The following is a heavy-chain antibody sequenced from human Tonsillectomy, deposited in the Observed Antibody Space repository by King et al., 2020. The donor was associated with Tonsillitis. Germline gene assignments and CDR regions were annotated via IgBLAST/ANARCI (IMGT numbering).Heavy chain of an antibody. CDR1: GSSISSGYY. CDR2: IYHSGST. J-gene: IGHJ4*02. V-gene: IGHV4-38-2*01. CDR3: AGYVKEMVGYYFDY. Sequence: LPESGPGLVKPSETLSLTCAVSGSSISSGYYWGWIRQPPGKGLEWIGSIYHSGSTFYNPSLKSRVTMSVDTSKNQISLKLSSVSAADTAVYYCAGYVKEMVGYYFDYWGQGTLVTVSS. D-gene: IGHD5-24*01.